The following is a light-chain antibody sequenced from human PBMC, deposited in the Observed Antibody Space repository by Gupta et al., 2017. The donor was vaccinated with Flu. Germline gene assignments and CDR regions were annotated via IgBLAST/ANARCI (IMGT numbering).Light chain of an antibody. V-gene: IGKV1-33*01. Sequence: DIQMTESPSSLSASVGDRVTITCQASQDISNYLNWYQHKPGKAPKLLIYDASNLETGVPSRFSGSGSGTDFTFTISSLQPEDIATYFCQQYDTHPHTFGRGTKVEIK. CDR2: DAS. CDR3: QQYDTHPHT. J-gene: IGKJ4*01. CDR1: QDISNY.